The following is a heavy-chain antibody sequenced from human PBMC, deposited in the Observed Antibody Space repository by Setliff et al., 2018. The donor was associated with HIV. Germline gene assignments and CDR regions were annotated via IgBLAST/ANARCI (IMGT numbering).Heavy chain of an antibody. V-gene: IGHV6-1*01. CDR2: TYFRSKWYF. D-gene: IGHD1-7*01. J-gene: IGHJ4*02. CDR1: GDSVSSNNAA. Sequence: SQTLSLTCAISGDSVSSNNAAWNWIRQSPLRGLEWLGRTYFRSKWYFDYAVSVKSRIIINPDTSKNQFSLHLNSVTPEDTAVYYCAREASTGTLDYWGQGTLVTVSS. CDR3: AREASTGTLDY.